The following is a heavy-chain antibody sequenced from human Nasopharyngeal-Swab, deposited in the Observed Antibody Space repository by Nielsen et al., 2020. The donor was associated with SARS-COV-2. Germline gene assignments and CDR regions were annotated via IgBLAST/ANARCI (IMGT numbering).Heavy chain of an antibody. D-gene: IGHD3-16*02. CDR3: AREGGLDYDYVWGSYRPSNWFDP. Sequence: SETLSLTCTVSGGSISSYYWSWIQQPPGKGLEWIGYIYYSGSTNYNPSLKSRVTISVDTSKNQFSLKLSSVTAADTAVYYCAREGGLDYDYVWGSYRPSNWFDPWGQGTLVTVSS. CDR1: GGSISSYY. CDR2: IYYSGST. J-gene: IGHJ5*02. V-gene: IGHV4-59*01.